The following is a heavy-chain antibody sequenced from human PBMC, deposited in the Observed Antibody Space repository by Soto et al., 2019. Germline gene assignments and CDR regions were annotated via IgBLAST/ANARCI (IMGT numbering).Heavy chain of an antibody. CDR1: SDSIRGYY. J-gene: IGHJ4*02. Sequence: GTLSLTCSVSSDSIRGYYWTWIRQPPGKGLQWIGYVFHTGNTNYNPSLKSRVTISEDASKNQVSLRLTSVTAADTAVYFCAREQYNWTTRGQGTLVTVSS. CDR2: VFHTGNT. D-gene: IGHD1-20*01. V-gene: IGHV4-59*01. CDR3: AREQYNWTT.